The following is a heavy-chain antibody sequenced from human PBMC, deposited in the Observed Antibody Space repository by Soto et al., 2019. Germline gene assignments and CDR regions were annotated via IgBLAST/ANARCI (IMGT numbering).Heavy chain of an antibody. CDR1: GFSLTTTGVG. CDR2: IYWDDDK. V-gene: IGHV2-5*02. CDR3: GYITWTSTSRTSPFDP. Sequence: QITLKESGPPLVRPTQTLTLTCTFSGFSLTTTGVGVGWIRQPPGKALEWLALIYWDDDKRYSPSLKSRLTITKDTSKNQVVLTMTNMDPVDTATYYCGYITWTSTSRTSPFDPWGQGTLVTVSS. J-gene: IGHJ5*02. D-gene: IGHD2-2*01.